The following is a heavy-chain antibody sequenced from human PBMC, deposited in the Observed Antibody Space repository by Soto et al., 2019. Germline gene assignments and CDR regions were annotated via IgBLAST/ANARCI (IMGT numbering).Heavy chain of an antibody. Sequence: QVQLQESGPGLVKPSQTLSLTCTVSGGSISSGDYYWSWIRQPPGKGLEWIGDTYYSGSTYYNPSLTRRVAISVDTSKYHFAPKLSSVTAGDTGVYYCARRKSSPYFDYWGQGTLVTVSS. CDR3: ARRKSSPYFDY. V-gene: IGHV4-30-4*01. D-gene: IGHD3-10*01. CDR2: TYYSGST. J-gene: IGHJ4*02. CDR1: GGSISSGDYY.